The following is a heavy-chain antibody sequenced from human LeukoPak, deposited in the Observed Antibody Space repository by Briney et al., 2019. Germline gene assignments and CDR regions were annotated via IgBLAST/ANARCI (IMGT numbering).Heavy chain of an antibody. Sequence: ASVKVSCKASGYTFTSYYMHWVRQAPGQGLEWMGLINPSRGSTSYAQKFQGRVTMTRDTSTSTVYMELSSLRSEDTAVYYCARDFADYVWGSYRSPPRYYFDYWGQGTLVTVSS. J-gene: IGHJ4*02. CDR3: ARDFADYVWGSYRSPPRYYFDY. CDR2: INPSRGST. D-gene: IGHD3-16*02. CDR1: GYTFTSYY. V-gene: IGHV1-46*01.